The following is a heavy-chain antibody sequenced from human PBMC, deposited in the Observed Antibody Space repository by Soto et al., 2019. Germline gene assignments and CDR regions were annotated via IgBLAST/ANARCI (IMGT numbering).Heavy chain of an antibody. CDR1: GFTFRSYV. CDR3: ARWGTTGGLDV. J-gene: IGHJ1*01. Sequence: VQLVESGGGLIQPGGSLRVSCVGSGFTFRSYVMHWVRQARGKGLEWVALTSYDGSDKYYDDSVRGRFTISRDNSRNTVDLQMDSLRLADTAIYYCARWGTTGGLDVWGQGTLVYVSS. CDR2: TSYDGSDK. D-gene: IGHD3-16*01. V-gene: IGHV3-30*19.